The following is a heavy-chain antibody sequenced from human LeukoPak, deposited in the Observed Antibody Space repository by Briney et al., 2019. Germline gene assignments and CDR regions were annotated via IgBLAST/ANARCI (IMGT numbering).Heavy chain of an antibody. CDR3: ARTGRGSVDY. CDR2: IYYSGST. Sequence: PSETLSLTCTVSGGSISSSSYYWGWIRQPPGKGLEWIGSIYYSGSTYYNPSLKSRVTISVDTSKNHFSLKLSSVTAADTAVYYCARTGRGSVDYWGQGTLVTVSS. J-gene: IGHJ4*02. D-gene: IGHD1-26*01. V-gene: IGHV4-39*02. CDR1: GGSISSSSYY.